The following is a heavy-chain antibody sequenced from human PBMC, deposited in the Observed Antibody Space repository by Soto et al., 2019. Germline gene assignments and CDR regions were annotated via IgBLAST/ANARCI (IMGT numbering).Heavy chain of an antibody. CDR2: IIPIFGTA. CDR1: GGTFSSYA. V-gene: IGHV1-69*13. Sequence: SVKVSCKASGGTFSSYAISWVRQAPGQGLEWMGGIIPIFGTANYAQKFQGRVTITADESTSTAYMELSSLRSEDTAVYYCSTIVGATTLRDYWGQGTLVTVSS. D-gene: IGHD1-26*01. J-gene: IGHJ4*02. CDR3: STIVGATTLRDY.